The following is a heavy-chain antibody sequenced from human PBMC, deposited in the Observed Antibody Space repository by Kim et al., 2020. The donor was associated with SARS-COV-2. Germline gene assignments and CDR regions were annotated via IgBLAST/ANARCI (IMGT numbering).Heavy chain of an antibody. Sequence: GGSLRLSCTTSGFTFSDYAMHWVRQGPEKGLEWVSGISRDSGHIDYADYVRGRFSISRDNAKNSLYLQMSSLRLEDTGLYYCAKDVGTGVGAIGYWGQG. J-gene: IGHJ4*02. D-gene: IGHD1-26*01. CDR1: GFTFSDYA. CDR3: AKDVGTGVGAIGY. V-gene: IGHV3-9*01. CDR2: ISRDSGHI.